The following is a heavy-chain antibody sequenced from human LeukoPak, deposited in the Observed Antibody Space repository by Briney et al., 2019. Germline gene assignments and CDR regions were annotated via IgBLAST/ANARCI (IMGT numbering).Heavy chain of an antibody. J-gene: IGHJ4*02. CDR2: IYYGGST. Sequence: SQTLSLTCAVSGGSISSGGYYWSWIRQHPGKGLEWIGYIYYGGSTYYNPSLKSRVTISVDTSKNQFSLKLSSVTAADTAVYYCARAGQYQLLLDYWGQGTLVTVSS. V-gene: IGHV4-31*11. CDR1: GGSISSGGYY. CDR3: ARAGQYQLLLDY. D-gene: IGHD2-2*01.